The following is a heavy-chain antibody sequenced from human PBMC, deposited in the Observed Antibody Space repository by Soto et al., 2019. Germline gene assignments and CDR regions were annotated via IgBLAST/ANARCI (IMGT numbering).Heavy chain of an antibody. D-gene: IGHD3-10*01. CDR3: ARGRGKKFRGVIISYYGMDV. Sequence: QVQLVQSGAEVKKPGSSVKVSCKASGGTFSSYAISWVRQAPGQGLEWMGGIIPIFGTANYAQKFQGRVTITADESPSTAYMGLSSMISEDTAVYYCARGRGKKFRGVIISYYGMDVWGQGTTVTVSS. J-gene: IGHJ6*02. V-gene: IGHV1-69*01. CDR2: IIPIFGTA. CDR1: GGTFSSYA.